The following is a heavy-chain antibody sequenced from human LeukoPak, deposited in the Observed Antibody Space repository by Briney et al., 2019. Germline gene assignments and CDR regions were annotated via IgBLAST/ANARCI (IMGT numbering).Heavy chain of an antibody. CDR1: GFTFSSYW. Sequence: GGSLRLSCAASGFTFSSYWMSWIRQAPGKGLEWVANIKEDGSDKNYVDSVRGRFTISRDNAKNALYLQMNSLRAEDTAVYYCGREVPGGTTSLDCWGQGTVVTVAP. J-gene: IGHJ4*02. CDR3: GREVPGGTTSLDC. CDR2: IKEDGSDK. V-gene: IGHV3-7*04. D-gene: IGHD1-7*01.